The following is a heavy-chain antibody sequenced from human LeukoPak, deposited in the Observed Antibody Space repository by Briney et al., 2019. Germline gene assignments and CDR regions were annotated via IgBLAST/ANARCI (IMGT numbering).Heavy chain of an antibody. D-gene: IGHD2-15*01. V-gene: IGHV3-23*01. J-gene: IGHJ5*02. CDR3: ARGGCSGATCHLLA. Sequence: PGGSLRLSCAASGFTFSQYAMTWVRQAPGKGLEWVSVITASGGTTYYADSMRGRLIISRDNSENMVYLQMNSLRVEDSAIYYCARGGCSGATCHLLAWGQGTLVTVSS. CDR1: GFTFSQYA. CDR2: ITASGGTT.